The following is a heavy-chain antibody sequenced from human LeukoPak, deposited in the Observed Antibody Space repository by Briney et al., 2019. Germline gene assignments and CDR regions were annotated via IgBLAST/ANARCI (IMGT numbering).Heavy chain of an antibody. CDR2: IIVGSGKT. CDR1: GFTFSNSA. D-gene: IGHD5-18*01. J-gene: IGHJ4*02. V-gene: IGHV1-58*02. Sequence: SVKVSCKASGFTFSNSAIQWVRQARGQRLEWIGWIIVGSGKTHYAQNIQERISITRDMSTNTAYMELRSLRSDDTAAYYCARNRGYSYGYGDYWGQGTLVTVSS. CDR3: ARNRGYSYGYGDY.